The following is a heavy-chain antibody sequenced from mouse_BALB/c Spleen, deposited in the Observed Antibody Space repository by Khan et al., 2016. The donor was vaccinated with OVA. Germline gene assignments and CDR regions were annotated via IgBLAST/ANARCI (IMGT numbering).Heavy chain of an antibody. Sequence: VQLQQSGAEVAKPGASVKMSCKASGYSFTTYWMHWVKQRPGQGLEWIGYINPSTGYTDFNQRFKDKATLSTDRSSSTAYLQLSSLTSEDSAVYYSTRRGLDGIFAYWGQGTLVTVSA. J-gene: IGHJ3*01. D-gene: IGHD2-3*01. CDR3: TRRGLDGIFAY. V-gene: IGHV1-7*01. CDR2: INPSTGYT. CDR1: GYSFTTYW.